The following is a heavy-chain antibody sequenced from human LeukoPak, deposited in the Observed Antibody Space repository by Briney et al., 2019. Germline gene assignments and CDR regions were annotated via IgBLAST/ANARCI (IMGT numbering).Heavy chain of an antibody. J-gene: IGHJ4*02. Sequence: SQTLSLTCAVSGGSISSGGYSWSWIRQPPGKGLEWIGYVYYSGSTNYNPSLESRVTISVDTSKNQFSLKLSSVTAADTAVYYCAREYSSGWSGTGYWGQGTLVTVSS. V-gene: IGHV4-61*08. D-gene: IGHD6-19*01. CDR1: GGSISSGGYS. CDR2: VYYSGST. CDR3: AREYSSGWSGTGY.